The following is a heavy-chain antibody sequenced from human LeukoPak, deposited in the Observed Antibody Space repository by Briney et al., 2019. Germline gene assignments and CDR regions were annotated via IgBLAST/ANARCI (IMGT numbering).Heavy chain of an antibody. CDR3: ARHRDGYNYLNFDY. J-gene: IGHJ4*02. Sequence: SVKVSCKASGYTFSSYAMNWVRQSPGQGLEWMGGIIPIFGTANYAQKFQGRVTITADKSTSTAYMELSSLRSEDTAVYYCARHRDGYNYLNFDYWGQGTLVTVSS. CDR1: GYTFSSYA. D-gene: IGHD5-24*01. CDR2: IIPIFGTA. V-gene: IGHV1-69*06.